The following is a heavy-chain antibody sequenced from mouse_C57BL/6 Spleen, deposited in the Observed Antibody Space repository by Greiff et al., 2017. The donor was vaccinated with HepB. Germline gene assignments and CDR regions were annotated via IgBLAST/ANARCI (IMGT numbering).Heavy chain of an antibody. CDR1: GYTFTSYW. CDR3: TSITTVVNYFDY. CDR2: IYPGNSDT. V-gene: IGHV1-5*01. J-gene: IGHJ2*01. D-gene: IGHD1-1*01. Sequence: EVQVVESGTVLARPGASVKMSCKTSGYTFTSYWMHWVKQRPGQGLEWIGAIYPGNSDTSYNQKFKGKAKLTAVTSASTAYMELSSLTNEDSAVYYCTSITTVVNYFDYWGQGTTLTVSS.